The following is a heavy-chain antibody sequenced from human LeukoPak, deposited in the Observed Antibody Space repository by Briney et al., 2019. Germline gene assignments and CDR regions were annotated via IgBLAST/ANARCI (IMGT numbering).Heavy chain of an antibody. V-gene: IGHV4-39*01. CDR3: ARLQRSDYDFWSGYSGWFDP. J-gene: IGHJ5*02. CDR2: IYYSGST. Sequence: SETLSLTCTVSGGSISSSGYYWGWIRQPPGKGLEWIGSIYYSGSTYYNPSLKSRVTISVDTSKNQFSLKLSSVTAADTAVYYCARLQRSDYDFWSGYSGWFDPWGQGTLVTVSS. D-gene: IGHD3-3*01. CDR1: GGSISSSGYY.